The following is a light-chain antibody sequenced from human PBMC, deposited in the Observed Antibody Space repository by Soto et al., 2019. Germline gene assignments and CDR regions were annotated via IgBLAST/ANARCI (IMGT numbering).Light chain of an antibody. CDR1: QSISNY. J-gene: IGKJ1*01. CDR3: QQTYNPPRT. V-gene: IGKV1-39*01. CDR2: DVS. Sequence: DIQMTQSPSSLSASVGDRVTITCRASQSISNYLHWYQQKPGKAPRLLIYDVSTLQSGVPSRFSGSESGTDFSLTISSLQPEDFGTYYCQQTYNPPRTFGQGTKVEIK.